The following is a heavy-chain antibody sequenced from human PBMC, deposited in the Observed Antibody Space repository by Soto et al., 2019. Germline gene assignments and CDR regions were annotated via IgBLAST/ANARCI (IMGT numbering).Heavy chain of an antibody. D-gene: IGHD2-8*01. Sequence: GGSLRVSCAASGFTLSDYSMHWVRQAAWKGLEYVSAISYNGDSTYYANSVKSRFTISRDKSKNTLFLQMGSLRAEDMAVYYCARVFVRGQADFDIWGQGTMVTVSS. CDR2: ISYNGDST. V-gene: IGHV3-64*01. J-gene: IGHJ3*02. CDR3: ARVFVRGQADFDI. CDR1: GFTLSDYS.